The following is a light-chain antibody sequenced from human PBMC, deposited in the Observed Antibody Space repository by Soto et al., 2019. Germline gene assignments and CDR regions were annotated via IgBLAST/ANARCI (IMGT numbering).Light chain of an antibody. J-gene: IGLJ3*02. CDR2: SNN. V-gene: IGLV1-44*01. Sequence: QSVLTQPPSASGTPGQRGTISCSGSSSNIVSNTVNWYQQLPGTAPKLIIYSNNQRPSGVPDRFSGSKSGTSASLAISGLQSEDEADYYCAAWDDSLNGWVFGGGTKLPVL. CDR3: AAWDDSLNGWV. CDR1: SSNIVSNT.